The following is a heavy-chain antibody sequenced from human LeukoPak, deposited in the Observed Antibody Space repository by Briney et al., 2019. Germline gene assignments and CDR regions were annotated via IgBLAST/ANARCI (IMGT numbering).Heavy chain of an antibody. CDR1: GYTFTSYA. CDR3: ARDIRTTVVTPGY. J-gene: IGHJ4*02. D-gene: IGHD4-23*01. Sequence: GASVKVSCKASGYTFTSYAMHWVRQAPGLRLEWMGWINAGNGNTKYSQKFQGRVTITRDTSASTAYMELSSLRSEDTAVYYCARDIRTTVVTPGYWGQGTLVTVSS. CDR2: INAGNGNT. V-gene: IGHV1-3*01.